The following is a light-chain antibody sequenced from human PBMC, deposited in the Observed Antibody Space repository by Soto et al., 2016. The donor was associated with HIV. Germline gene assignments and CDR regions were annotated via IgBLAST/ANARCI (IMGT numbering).Light chain of an antibody. Sequence: SYELTQPPSVSVSPGQTASIACSGDKLGDKYTSWYQQKPGQSPVLVIYEDMERPSGIPERFSGSNSGNTATLTISGTQAMDEADYYCQAWDSNTAPFGGGTKLTVL. CDR1: KLGDKY. CDR2: EDM. J-gene: IGLJ2*01. V-gene: IGLV3-1*01. CDR3: QAWDSNTAP.